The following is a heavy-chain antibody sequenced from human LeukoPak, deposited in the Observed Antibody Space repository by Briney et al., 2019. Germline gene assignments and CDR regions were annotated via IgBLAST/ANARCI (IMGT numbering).Heavy chain of an antibody. CDR1: GFTFTSSA. CDR2: IVVGSGNT. D-gene: IGHD3-3*01. V-gene: IGHV1-58*02. Sequence: SVKVSCKASGFTFTSSAMQWVRQARGQRLEWIGWIVVGSGNTNYAQKFQERVTITRDMSTSTAYMELSRLRSDDTAVYYCARDSLYYDFWSGNDYWGQGTLVTVSS. J-gene: IGHJ4*02. CDR3: ARDSLYYDFWSGNDY.